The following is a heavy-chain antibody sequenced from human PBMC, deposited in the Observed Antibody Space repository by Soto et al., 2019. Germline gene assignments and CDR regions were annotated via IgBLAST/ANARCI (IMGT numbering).Heavy chain of an antibody. Sequence: PSETLSLTCSVSGGSISTVGHYWTWIRQPPGKGLEWIGSIYHTGSTYYSKSLRSRLTMSVDTSKSQFSLRLSSVTAADTAAYYCARATGTLRSRNCDYWGQGSLVTAPQ. CDR1: GGSISTVGHY. CDR2: IYHTGST. V-gene: IGHV4-31*03. D-gene: IGHD1-1*01. CDR3: ARATGTLRSRNCDY. J-gene: IGHJ4*02.